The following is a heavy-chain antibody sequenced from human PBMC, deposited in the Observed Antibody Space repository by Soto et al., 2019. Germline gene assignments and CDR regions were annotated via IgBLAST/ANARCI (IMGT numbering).Heavy chain of an antibody. J-gene: IGHJ4*02. V-gene: IGHV4-38-2*01. CDR1: GYAISNGYY. CDR3: VRTVAVAGTNVPDYFDH. Sequence: SETLSLTCAVSGYAISNGYYWGWVRQPPGKGLEWIGDSHQSGITHHSPSLKGRVITSMITSKNQFSLDLISVTAADTAVYYCVRTVAVAGTNVPDYFDHWGQGIQVTVSS. D-gene: IGHD6-19*01. CDR2: SHQSGIT.